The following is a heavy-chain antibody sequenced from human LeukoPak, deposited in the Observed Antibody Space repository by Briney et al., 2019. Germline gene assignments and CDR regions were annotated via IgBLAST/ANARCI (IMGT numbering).Heavy chain of an antibody. D-gene: IGHD3-10*01. J-gene: IGHJ4*02. CDR3: AALWFGELLVDY. Sequence: SETLSLTCTVSGGSISNYYWGWIRQPPGKGLEWIGNVYYSGNTYYNPSLKSRVTISVDTSKNQFSLKLSSVTAADTAIYYCAALWFGELLVDYWGQGTPVSVSS. V-gene: IGHV4-39*01. CDR2: VYYSGNT. CDR1: GGSISNYY.